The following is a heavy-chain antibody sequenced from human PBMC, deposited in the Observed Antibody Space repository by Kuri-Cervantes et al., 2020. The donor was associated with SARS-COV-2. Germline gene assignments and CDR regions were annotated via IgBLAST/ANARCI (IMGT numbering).Heavy chain of an antibody. CDR1: GFTFSNYG. J-gene: IGHJ4*02. CDR2: IRYDGSNK. CDR3: ARDGAWGPVEGFDY. D-gene: IGHD3-16*01. V-gene: IGHV3-30*02. Sequence: GESLKISCAASGFTFSNYGMHWVRQAPGKGLEWVAFIRYDGSNKYYADSVKGRFTISRDNSKNTLYLQMNSLRAEDTAVYYCARDGAWGPVEGFDYWGQGTLVTVSS.